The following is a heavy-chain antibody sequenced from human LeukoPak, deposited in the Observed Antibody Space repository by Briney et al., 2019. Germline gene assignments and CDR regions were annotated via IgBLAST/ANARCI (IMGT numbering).Heavy chain of an antibody. V-gene: IGHV3-7*01. D-gene: IGHD5-24*01. CDR2: IKQDGSAK. Sequence: GGSLSLSCAPSGVTFSIYWMSGVRAAPGGGGEGVANIKQDGSAKYYVDSVNRRFTLTRHNAKNSLYRQMNSLRAEDTAVYYCASEVEMATVFDYWGQGTLVTVPS. CDR1: GVTFSIYW. CDR3: ASEVEMATVFDY. J-gene: IGHJ4*02.